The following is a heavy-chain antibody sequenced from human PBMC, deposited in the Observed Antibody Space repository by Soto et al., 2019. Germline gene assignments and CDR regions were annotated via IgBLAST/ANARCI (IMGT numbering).Heavy chain of an antibody. V-gene: IGHV3-21*02. D-gene: IGHD3-10*01. J-gene: IGHJ5*02. CDR3: ARSGDVAVGWFDP. Sequence: EVQLVESGGGLVKPGQSLRLSCTASGFNFSAYGMSWVRQAPGKGLEWVSSITFSSLYIYYAESVRGRFVISRDDSKNSLFLQMDSLKTEDTAFYYCARSGDVAVGWFDPGGQGTQVTVSS. CDR2: ITFSSLYI. CDR1: GFNFSAYG.